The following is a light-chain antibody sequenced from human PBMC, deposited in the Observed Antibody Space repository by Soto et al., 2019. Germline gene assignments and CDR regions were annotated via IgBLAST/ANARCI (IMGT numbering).Light chain of an antibody. J-gene: IGKJ5*01. CDR3: QQYGSSLIT. V-gene: IGKV3-20*01. CDR2: GAS. CDR1: QSVSSSY. Sequence: EIVLTQSPGTLSLSPGERATLSCRASQSVSSSYLAWYQQNPGQAPRLLIYGASTRATGIPDRFSGSGSGTDFTLTISRLEPEDFAVYYWQQYGSSLITFGQGTRLEIK.